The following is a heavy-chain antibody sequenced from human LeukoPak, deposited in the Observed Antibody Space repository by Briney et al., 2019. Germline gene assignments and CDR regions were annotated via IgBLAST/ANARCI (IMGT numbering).Heavy chain of an antibody. CDR1: GGSISSYY. V-gene: IGHV4-59*08. Sequence: SETLSLTCTVSGGSISSYYWSWIRQPPGKGLEWIGYFYYSGSTNYNPSLKSRVTISVDTSKNQFSLKLSSVTAADTAVYYCASTLSGEVDYWGQGTLVTVSS. CDR2: FYYSGST. D-gene: IGHD4-17*01. J-gene: IGHJ4*02. CDR3: ASTLSGEVDY.